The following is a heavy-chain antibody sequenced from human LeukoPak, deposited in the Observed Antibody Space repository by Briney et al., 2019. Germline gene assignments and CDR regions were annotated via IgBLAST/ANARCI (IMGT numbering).Heavy chain of an antibody. CDR2: ITGSHGPT. D-gene: IGHD2-15*01. CDR1: GFTFSNFA. V-gene: IGHV3-23*01. J-gene: IGHJ5*02. CDR3: ARERSYCSGATCSLDL. Sequence: GGSLRLSCAASGFTFSNFAMTWVRQAPGKGLEWVSSITGSHGPTYNTDSVKGRFTISRDNSQNTLYLQMNSLRAEDTAVYFCARERSYCSGATCSLDLWGQGTLVTVSS.